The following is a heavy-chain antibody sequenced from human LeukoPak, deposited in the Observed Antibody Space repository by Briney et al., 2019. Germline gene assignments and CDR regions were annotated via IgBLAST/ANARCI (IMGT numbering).Heavy chain of an antibody. V-gene: IGHV4-34*01. J-gene: IGHJ4*02. D-gene: IGHD3-10*01. CDR1: GGSFSDYY. Sequence: PSETLSLTCAVYGGSFSDYYWGWIRQPPGKGLEWIGSINYSGSTRYNPSLKSRVAISVDTSRNQFSLKLSSVTAADTAVYYCARGYYGSGSYSYYFDYWGQGTLVTVSS. CDR3: ARGYYGSGSYSYYFDY. CDR2: INYSGST.